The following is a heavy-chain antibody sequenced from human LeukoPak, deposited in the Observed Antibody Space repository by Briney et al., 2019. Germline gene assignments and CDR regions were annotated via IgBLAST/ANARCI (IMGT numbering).Heavy chain of an antibody. Sequence: GGSLRLSCTTSGFTFSNYWMSWVRQAPGKGLEWVSYISSSGSTIYYADSVKGRFTISRDNAKNSLYLQMNSLRAEDTAVYYCAELGITMIGGVWGKGTTVTISS. V-gene: IGHV3-48*04. CDR3: AELGITMIGGV. D-gene: IGHD3-10*02. J-gene: IGHJ6*04. CDR1: GFTFSNYW. CDR2: ISSSGSTI.